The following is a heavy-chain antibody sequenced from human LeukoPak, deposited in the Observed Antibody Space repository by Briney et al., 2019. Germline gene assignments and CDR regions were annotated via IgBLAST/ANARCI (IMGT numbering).Heavy chain of an antibody. CDR2: IYYSGST. CDR3: AAHHTAMVMGY. V-gene: IGHV4-31*03. CDR1: GGSISSGGYY. J-gene: IGHJ4*02. D-gene: IGHD5-18*01. Sequence: SETLPLTCTVSGGSISSGGYYWSWIRQHPGKGLEWIGYIYYSGSTYYNPSLKSRVTISVDTSKNQFSLKLSSVTAADTAVYYCAAHHTAMVMGYWGQGTLVTVSS.